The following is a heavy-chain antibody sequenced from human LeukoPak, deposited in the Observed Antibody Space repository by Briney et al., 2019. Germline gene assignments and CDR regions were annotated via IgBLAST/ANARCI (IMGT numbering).Heavy chain of an antibody. CDR3: ARQLDSYFYYYLDV. D-gene: IGHD3/OR15-3a*01. V-gene: IGHV4-38-2*01. J-gene: IGHJ6*03. CDR1: GHPINSAYY. CDR2: LYHPDST. Sequence: PSETLSLTCAVSGHPINSAYYWVWIRQPPGKGLEWIGSLYHPDSTYYNPSLESRVTMSVDTSRNQFSLKLSFVTAADTAVYYCARQLDSYFYYYLDVWGTGTTVTVSS.